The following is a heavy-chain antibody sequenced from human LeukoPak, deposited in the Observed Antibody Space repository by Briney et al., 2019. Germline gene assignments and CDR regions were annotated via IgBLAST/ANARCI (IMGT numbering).Heavy chain of an antibody. J-gene: IGHJ4*02. CDR2: ISSSGSTI. CDR1: GFTFSSYE. D-gene: IGHD3-3*01. CDR3: AKNITIFGVVSPYFDY. V-gene: IGHV3-48*03. Sequence: GGSLRLSCAASGFTFSSYEMNWVRQAPGKGLEWVSYISSSGSTIYYADSVKGRFTISRDNSKNTLYLQMNSLRAEDTAVYYCAKNITIFGVVSPYFDYWGQGTLVTVSS.